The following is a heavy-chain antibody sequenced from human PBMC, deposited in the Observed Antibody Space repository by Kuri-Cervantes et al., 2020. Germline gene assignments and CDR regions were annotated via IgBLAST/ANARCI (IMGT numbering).Heavy chain of an antibody. Sequence: LRLSCTVSGGSINSGSSYWSWIRQPAGRGLEWIGRIYTSGSTNYNPSLKSRVTISVDTSKNQFSLKLSSVTAADTAVYYCARVRAVAGKRHYYYYYGMDVWGQGTTVTVSS. CDR3: ARVRAVAGKRHYYYYYGMDV. J-gene: IGHJ6*02. D-gene: IGHD6-19*01. V-gene: IGHV4-61*02. CDR1: GGSINSGSSY. CDR2: IYTSGST.